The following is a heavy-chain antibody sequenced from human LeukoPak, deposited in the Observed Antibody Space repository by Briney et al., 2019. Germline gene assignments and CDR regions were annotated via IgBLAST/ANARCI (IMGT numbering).Heavy chain of an antibody. V-gene: IGHV1-2*02. CDR2: INPKSGGT. J-gene: IGHJ5*02. CDR1: GYTFTGHY. CDR3: ARHMTTANNWFDP. D-gene: IGHD1-1*01. Sequence: GASVKVSCKASGYTFTGHYIHWVRQAPGQGLEWMGWINPKSGGTNYEQKFQGRVIMTRDTSISTAYMELSSLRSDDTAVYYCARHMTTANNWFDPWGQGTLVTVSS.